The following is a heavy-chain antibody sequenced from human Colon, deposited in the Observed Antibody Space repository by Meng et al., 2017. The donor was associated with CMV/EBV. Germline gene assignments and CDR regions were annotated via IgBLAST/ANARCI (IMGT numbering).Heavy chain of an antibody. CDR3: ARELARGGY. V-gene: IGHV1-18*01. Sequence: QVQLVQSGGEVKKPWASVKVSCKTSGYTFTNFGISWVRHAPGQGLEWMAYISPYNGDTNYAQRFQGRVALTTDTSTSTVYMELGSLTSDDTAMYYCARELARGGYWGQGTLVTVSS. J-gene: IGHJ4*02. CDR2: ISPYNGDT. CDR1: GYTFTNFG.